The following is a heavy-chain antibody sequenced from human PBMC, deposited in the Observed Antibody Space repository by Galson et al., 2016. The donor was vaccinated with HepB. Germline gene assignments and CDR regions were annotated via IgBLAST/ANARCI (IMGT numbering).Heavy chain of an antibody. CDR1: GDSVSSHSAA. CDR2: TYYRSKWYN. Sequence: ALSGDSVSSHSAAWNWIRQSPSRGLEWLGRTYYRSKWYNDYAVSVKSRITINPDTSKTQFSLQLTSVTPEDASVYYWARGHQGWYAGYFDYWGQGTLVTVSS. CDR3: ARGHQGWYAGYFDY. V-gene: IGHV6-1*01. D-gene: IGHD6-19*01. J-gene: IGHJ4*02.